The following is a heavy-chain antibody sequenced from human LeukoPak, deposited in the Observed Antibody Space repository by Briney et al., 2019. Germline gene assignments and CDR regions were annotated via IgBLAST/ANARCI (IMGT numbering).Heavy chain of an antibody. Sequence: GGSLRLSCAASGFTFSSYAMSWVRQAPGKGLEWVSAISGSGGSTYYADSVKGRFTISRDNSKNTLYLQMNSLRAEDTAVYYCAKDKMNDYVWGGYRSVPYYFDYWGQGTLVTVSS. CDR3: AKDKMNDYVWGGYRSVPYYFDY. D-gene: IGHD3-16*02. CDR1: GFTFSSYA. CDR2: ISGSGGST. V-gene: IGHV3-23*01. J-gene: IGHJ4*02.